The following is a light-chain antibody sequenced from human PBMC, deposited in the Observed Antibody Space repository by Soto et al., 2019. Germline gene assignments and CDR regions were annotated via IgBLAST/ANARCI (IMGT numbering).Light chain of an antibody. CDR1: SSDVGGYNY. CDR3: SSYTSSSNLVV. J-gene: IGLJ1*01. CDR2: DVS. V-gene: IGLV2-14*01. Sequence: QSVLTQPASVSGSPGQSITISCTGTSSDVGGYNYVSWYQQHPGKAPKLMIYDVSNRPSGVSNRFSGSKSGNTASLTISGLQAEDEADYYCSSYTSSSNLVVFGTVTKVTVL.